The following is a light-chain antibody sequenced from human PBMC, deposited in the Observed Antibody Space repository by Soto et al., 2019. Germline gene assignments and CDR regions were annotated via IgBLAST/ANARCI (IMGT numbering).Light chain of an antibody. CDR1: QTVGSK. V-gene: IGKV3-11*01. J-gene: IGKJ1*01. Sequence: EVVMTQSPATLSVSPGERATLSCRASQTVGSKLAWYQQKPGQAPRLLIYDASNRATGIPARFSGSGSGTDFTLTISSLEPEDFALYYCQQRSNWPRTFGQGTKVDIK. CDR3: QQRSNWPRT. CDR2: DAS.